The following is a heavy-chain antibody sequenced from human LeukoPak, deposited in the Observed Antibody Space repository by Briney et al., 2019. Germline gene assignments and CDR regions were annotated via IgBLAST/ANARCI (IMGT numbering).Heavy chain of an antibody. V-gene: IGHV3-74*01. CDR1: GFTFSSYW. D-gene: IGHD3-10*01. CDR2: INSDGSST. Sequence: GGSLRLSCAASGFTFSSYWMHWVRQVPGKGLVWVPRINSDGSSTSYADSVKGRFTISRDNAKNTLYLQMNSLRAEDTAVYYCARDSALLWFGEFDPWGQGTLVTVSS. J-gene: IGHJ5*02. CDR3: ARDSALLWFGEFDP.